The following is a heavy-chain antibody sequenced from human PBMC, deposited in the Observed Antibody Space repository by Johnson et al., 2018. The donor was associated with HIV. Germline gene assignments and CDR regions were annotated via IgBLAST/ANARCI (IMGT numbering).Heavy chain of an antibody. V-gene: IGHV3-53*01. J-gene: IGHJ3*02. CDR1: GFTVSINY. D-gene: IGHD6-6*01. CDR3: ARDRWYSSSSGGVDDAFDI. CDR2: IYSGGYT. Sequence: EQLVESGGGLIQPGGSLRLSCAASGFTVSINYMSWVRQAPGKGLEWVSVIYSGGYTYYADSVKGRFTISRDNSKNTLYLQMNNLRAEDTAVYYCARDRWYSSSSGGVDDAFDIWGQGTMVTVSS.